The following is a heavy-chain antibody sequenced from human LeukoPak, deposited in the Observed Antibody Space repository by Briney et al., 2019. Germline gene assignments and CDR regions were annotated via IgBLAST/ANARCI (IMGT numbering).Heavy chain of an antibody. CDR1: GDSVSSSSAA. J-gene: IGHJ4*02. V-gene: IGHV6-1*01. CDR2: TYYRSKWYN. CDR3: ARDDAIAVAGMDY. Sequence: SQTLSLTCAISGDSVSSSSAAWNWIKQSPSRGLEWLGRTYYRSKWYNDYAVSVKSRITINPDTSKNQFSLQLNSVTPEDTAVYYCARDDAIAVAGMDYWGQGTLVTVSS. D-gene: IGHD6-19*01.